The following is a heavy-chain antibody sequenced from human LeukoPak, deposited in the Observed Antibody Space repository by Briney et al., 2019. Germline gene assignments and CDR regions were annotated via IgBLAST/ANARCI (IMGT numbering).Heavy chain of an antibody. Sequence: GGSLRLSCAASGLTFSTYGMNWVRQAPGKGLEWVANIKQDGSEKYVDSVKGRFTVSRDNPKNSLYLEMNNLRAEDTAIYRCATDCRNTRCLGYWGQGTLVTVSS. CDR3: ATDCRNTRCLGY. CDR1: GLTFSTYG. D-gene: IGHD2-2*01. CDR2: IKQDGSEK. V-gene: IGHV3-7*03. J-gene: IGHJ4*02.